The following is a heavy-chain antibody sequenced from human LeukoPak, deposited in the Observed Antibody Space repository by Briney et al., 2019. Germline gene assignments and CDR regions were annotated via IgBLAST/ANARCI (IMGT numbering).Heavy chain of an antibody. CDR3: ARHGDILTGQNAFDI. V-gene: IGHV4-59*08. J-gene: IGHJ3*02. D-gene: IGHD3-9*01. Sequence: PSETLSLTCTVSGGSISSYYWNWIRQPPGKGLEWIGYIYYSGSTKYNPSLKSRVTISVDTAKNQFSLKLSSVTAADTAVYYCARHGDILTGQNAFDIWGQGTMVTVSS. CDR2: IYYSGST. CDR1: GGSISSYY.